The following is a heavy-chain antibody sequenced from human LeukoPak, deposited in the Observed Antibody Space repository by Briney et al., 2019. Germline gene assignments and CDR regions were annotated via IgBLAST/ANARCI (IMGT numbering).Heavy chain of an antibody. CDR2: IYYSGST. V-gene: IGHV4-39*07. Sequence: SETLSLTCTVSGGSISSSSYYWGWIRQPPGKGPEWIGSIYYSGSTYYNPSLKSRVTISVDTSKNQFSLKLSSVTAADTAVYYCARDGFLEWLTGWFDPWGQGTLVTVSS. J-gene: IGHJ5*02. D-gene: IGHD3-3*01. CDR1: GGSISSSSYY. CDR3: ARDGFLEWLTGWFDP.